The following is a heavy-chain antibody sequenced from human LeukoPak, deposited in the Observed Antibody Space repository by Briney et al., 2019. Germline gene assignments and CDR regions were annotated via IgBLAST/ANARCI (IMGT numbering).Heavy chain of an antibody. V-gene: IGHV3-23*01. CDR1: GFTFSSYA. CDR3: AKDGRYSGYGRWSDY. CDR2: VSGGDGST. Sequence: GGSLRLSCTASGFTFSSYAMSWVRQAPGKVLEWVSAVSGGDGSTYYADSVKGRFTISRDNSKNTLYLQMNSLRAGDTAVYYCAKDGRYSGYGRWSDYWGQGTLVTASS. D-gene: IGHD5-12*01. J-gene: IGHJ4*02.